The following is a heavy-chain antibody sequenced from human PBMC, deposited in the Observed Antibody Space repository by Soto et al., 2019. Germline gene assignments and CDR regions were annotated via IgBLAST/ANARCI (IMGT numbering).Heavy chain of an antibody. D-gene: IGHD5-12*01. CDR3: ARGIVATITYYYYGMDV. Sequence: ASVKVSCKASGGTFSSYAISWVRQAPGQGLEWMGGIIPIFGTANYAQKFQGRVTITADESTSTAYMELSSLRSEDTAVYYCARGIVATITYYYYGMDVWGRGTTVTVSS. CDR2: IIPIFGTA. CDR1: GGTFSSYA. V-gene: IGHV1-69*13. J-gene: IGHJ6*02.